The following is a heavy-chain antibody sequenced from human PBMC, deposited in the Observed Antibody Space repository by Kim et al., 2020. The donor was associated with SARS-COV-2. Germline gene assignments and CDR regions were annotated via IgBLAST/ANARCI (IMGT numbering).Heavy chain of an antibody. D-gene: IGHD3-10*01. V-gene: IGHV3-48*02. CDR1: GFTFSNYN. Sequence: GGSLRLSCAASGFTFSNYNMNWVRQAPGKGLEWVSYISSGSSTIYYADSVKGRFTISRDNAENSLYLQMNSLRDEDTAVYYCARGGSGWFGELLGWGNWFDPWGQGTLVTVSS. CDR2: ISSGSSTI. J-gene: IGHJ5*02. CDR3: ARGGSGWFGELLGWGNWFDP.